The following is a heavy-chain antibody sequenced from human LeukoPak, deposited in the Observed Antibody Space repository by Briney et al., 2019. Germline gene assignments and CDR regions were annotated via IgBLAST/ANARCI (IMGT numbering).Heavy chain of an antibody. CDR1: GFTFSSYD. CDR3: ARVDYGGKGYYYGMDV. Sequence: GGSLRLSCAASGFTFSSYDMHWVRQTTGKGLEWVAVIWYDGSNKYYADSVKGRFTISRDNSKNTLYHQMNSLRAEDTAVYYCARVDYGGKGYYYGMDVWGQGTTVTVSS. J-gene: IGHJ6*02. D-gene: IGHD4-23*01. V-gene: IGHV3-33*08. CDR2: IWYDGSNK.